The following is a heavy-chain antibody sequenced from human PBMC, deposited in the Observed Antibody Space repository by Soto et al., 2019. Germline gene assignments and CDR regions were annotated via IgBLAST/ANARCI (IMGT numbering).Heavy chain of an antibody. V-gene: IGHV4-61*08. CDR1: GGSVNSGGHY. CDR2: IYNSGSP. D-gene: IGHD1-7*01. CDR3: ARGGRQYNGNYAELAY. J-gene: IGHJ4*02. Sequence: SETLSLTCSVSGGSVNSGGHYWSWIRQPPGKGLEWIGYIYNSGSPNYNPSLKSRVLISVDTSQNQFSLKLTSVTAADTAVYYCARGGRQYNGNYAELAYWGQGALVPVSS.